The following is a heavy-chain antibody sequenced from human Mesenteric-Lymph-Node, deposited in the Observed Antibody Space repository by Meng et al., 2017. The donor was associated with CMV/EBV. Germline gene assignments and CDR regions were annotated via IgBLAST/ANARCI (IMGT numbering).Heavy chain of an antibody. CDR3: ARDPSGYANNWFDP. V-gene: IGHV1-2*06. D-gene: IGHD5-12*01. Sequence: KASGYTFTDYYIHWIRQTPGQGLEWMGRINPHSDATNYAQKLQGRVTMTTDTSTSTAYMELRSLRSDDTAVYYCARDPSGYANNWFDPWGQGTLVTVSS. CDR1: GYTFTDYY. CDR2: INPHSDAT. J-gene: IGHJ5*02.